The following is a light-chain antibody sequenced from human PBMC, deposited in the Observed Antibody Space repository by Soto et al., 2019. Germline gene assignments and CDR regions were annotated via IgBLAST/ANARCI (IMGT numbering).Light chain of an antibody. J-gene: IGLJ1*01. V-gene: IGLV2-23*01. CDR3: CSSAPESTYV. CDR1: SSDVGAYNS. Sequence: QSALAQPASVSGSPGQSVTISCTGTSSDVGAYNSVSWYQQHPDKAPQLMIYKGTQRPSGVSNRFSGSTSGNAASLTISGLQAGDEADYFCCSSAPESTYVFGTGTQLTVL. CDR2: KGT.